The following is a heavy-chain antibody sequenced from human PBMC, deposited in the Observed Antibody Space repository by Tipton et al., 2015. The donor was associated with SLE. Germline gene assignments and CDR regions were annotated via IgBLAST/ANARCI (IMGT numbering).Heavy chain of an antibody. CDR3: AREGSSWDGWHSDY. CDR2: INSDGSST. J-gene: IGHJ4*02. CDR1: GFTFSSYW. Sequence: GSLRLSCAASGFTFSSYWMHWVRQAPGKGLVWVSRINSDGSSTSYADSVKGRFTISRDNAKNTLYLQMNSLRAEDTAVYYCAREGSSWDGWHSDYWGQGTLAAVSS. V-gene: IGHV3-74*01. D-gene: IGHD6-13*01.